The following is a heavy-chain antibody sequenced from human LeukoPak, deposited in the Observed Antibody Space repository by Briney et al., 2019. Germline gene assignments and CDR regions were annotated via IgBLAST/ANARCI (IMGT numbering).Heavy chain of an antibody. J-gene: IGHJ4*02. D-gene: IGHD3-3*01. CDR1: GYTFTGYY. V-gene: IGHV1-2*02. Sequence: GASVKVSCKASGYTFTGYYMHWVRQAPGQGLEWMGWINPNSGGTNYAQKFQGRVTMTRDTSISTAYMELSRLRSDDTAVYYCARAYYDFWSGLAATYYFDYWGQGTLVTVSS. CDR3: ARAYYDFWSGLAATYYFDY. CDR2: INPNSGGT.